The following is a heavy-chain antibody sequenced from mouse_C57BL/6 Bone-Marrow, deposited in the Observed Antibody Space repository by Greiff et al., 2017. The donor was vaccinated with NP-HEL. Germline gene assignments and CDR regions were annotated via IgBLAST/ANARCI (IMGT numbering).Heavy chain of an antibody. CDR3: AREDYYGSSPYWDFDV. CDR2: ISDGGSYT. Sequence: EVKLVESGGGLVKPGGSLKLSCAASGFTFSSYAMSWVRQTPEKRLEWVATISDGGSYTYYPDNVKGRFTISRDNAKNNLYLQMSHLKSEDTAMYYCAREDYYGSSPYWDFDVWGTGTTVTVSS. D-gene: IGHD1-1*01. CDR1: GFTFSSYA. J-gene: IGHJ1*03. V-gene: IGHV5-4*01.